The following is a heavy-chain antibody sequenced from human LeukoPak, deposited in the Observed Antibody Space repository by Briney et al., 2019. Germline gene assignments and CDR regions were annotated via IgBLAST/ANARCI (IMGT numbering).Heavy chain of an antibody. Sequence: TSETLSLTCTVSGGSISSGDYYWSWIRQPPGKGLEWIGYIHDSGSTSYNPSLKSRVTISVDTSKNQFSLKLSSVTAAETAVYYCARDYTPRIVGATSPNYMDVWGKGTTVTVSS. CDR1: GGSISSGDYY. CDR2: IHDSGST. CDR3: ARDYTPRIVGATSPNYMDV. V-gene: IGHV4-30-4*08. J-gene: IGHJ6*03. D-gene: IGHD1-26*01.